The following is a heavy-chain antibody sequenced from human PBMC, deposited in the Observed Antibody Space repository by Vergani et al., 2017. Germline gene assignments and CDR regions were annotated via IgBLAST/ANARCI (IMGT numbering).Heavy chain of an antibody. CDR1: GFTFSSYA. CDR3: AKDYDFWSGYNDY. Sequence: EVQLLESGGGLVQPGGSLRLSCAASGFTFSSYAMSWVRQAPGKGLEWVSSISGSGGSTYYADSVKGRFTISRDKSKNTLYLQMNSLRAEDTAVYYCAKDYDFWSGYNDYWGQGTLVTVSS. J-gene: IGHJ4*02. CDR2: ISGSGGST. D-gene: IGHD3-3*01. V-gene: IGHV3-23*01.